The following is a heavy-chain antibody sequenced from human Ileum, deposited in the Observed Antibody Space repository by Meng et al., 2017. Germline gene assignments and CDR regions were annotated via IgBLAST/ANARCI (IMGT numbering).Heavy chain of an antibody. D-gene: IGHD7-27*01. Sequence: QVHRQESGPGLLRPPETLSLPCSVSGDSVISGSYYWNWIRQSAGKGLEWIGYINYSGTAYYNASLGSRVSMSIDTSKNQFSLKLTSVTAADTAVYYCTRDQTSNGWGSFDSWGQGTLVTVSS. CDR3: TRDQTSNGWGSFDS. CDR1: GDSVISGSYY. J-gene: IGHJ4*02. CDR2: INYSGTA. V-gene: IGHV4-61*01.